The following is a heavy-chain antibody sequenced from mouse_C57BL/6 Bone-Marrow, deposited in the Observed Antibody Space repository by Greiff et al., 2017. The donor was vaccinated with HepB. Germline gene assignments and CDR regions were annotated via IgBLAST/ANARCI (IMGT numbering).Heavy chain of an antibody. Sequence: QVQLKQSGAELMKPGASVKLSCKATGYTFTGYWIEWVKQRPGHGLEWIGEILPGSGSTNYNEKFKGKATFTADTSSNTAYMQLSSLTTEDSAIYYCARWDFTTVVANPAWFAYWGQGTLVTVSA. J-gene: IGHJ3*01. V-gene: IGHV1-9*01. CDR2: ILPGSGST. CDR3: ARWDFTTVVANPAWFAY. D-gene: IGHD1-1*01. CDR1: GYTFTGYW.